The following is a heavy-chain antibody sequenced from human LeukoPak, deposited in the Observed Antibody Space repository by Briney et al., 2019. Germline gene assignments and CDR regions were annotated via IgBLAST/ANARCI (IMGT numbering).Heavy chain of an antibody. J-gene: IGHJ6*03. CDR2: IYTSGST. CDR3: ARRGGGVAGTKPYYYMGV. Sequence: SETLSLTCTVSGGSISSGSYYWSWIRQPAGKGLEWIGRIYTSGSTNYNPSLKSRVTISVDTSKNQLSLKLSSVTAADTAVYYCARRGGGVAGTKPYYYMGVWGKGTTVTVSS. CDR1: GGSISSGSYY. D-gene: IGHD6-19*01. V-gene: IGHV4-61*02.